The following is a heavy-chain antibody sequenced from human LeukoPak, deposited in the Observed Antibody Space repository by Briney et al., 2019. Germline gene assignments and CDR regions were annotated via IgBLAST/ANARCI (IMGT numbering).Heavy chain of an antibody. CDR2: ISWNSGSI. V-gene: IGHV3-9*01. D-gene: IGHD2-15*01. CDR3: AKDNGPVNSPRINDAFDI. CDR1: GFTFDDYA. J-gene: IGHJ3*02. Sequence: GGSLRLSCAASGFTFDDYAMHWVRQAPGKGLEWVSGISWNSGSIGYADSVKGRFTISRDNAKNSLYLQMNSLRAEDTALYYCAKDNGPVNSPRINDAFDIWGQGTMVTVSS.